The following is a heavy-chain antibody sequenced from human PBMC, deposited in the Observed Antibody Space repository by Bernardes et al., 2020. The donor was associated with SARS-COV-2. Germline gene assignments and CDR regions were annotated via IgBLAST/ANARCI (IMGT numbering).Heavy chain of an antibody. CDR3: GGGTNYKFDY. V-gene: IGHV4-59*08. CDR1: GGSVSSYY. J-gene: IGHJ4*02. Sequence: TLSLTCTVSGGSVSSYYWAWIRQPPGRGLEWIGYIYYSGSTNYNPSLKSRVTISVDTSKNHFSLKLNSLTAADTAVYYCGGGTNYKFDYWGQGIRVTVPS. D-gene: IGHD1-26*01. CDR2: IYYSGST.